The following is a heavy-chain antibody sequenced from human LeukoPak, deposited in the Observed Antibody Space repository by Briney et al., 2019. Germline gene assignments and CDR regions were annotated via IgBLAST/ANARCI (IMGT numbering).Heavy chain of an antibody. CDR3: ARGSSGWYSANWFDP. CDR1: GGSFSGYY. D-gene: IGHD6-19*01. J-gene: IGHJ5*02. Sequence: SETLSLTCAVYGGSFSGYYWSWIRQPPGKGLEWIGEINHSGSTNYNPSLKSRVTMSVDTSKNQFSLKLSSVTAADTAVYYCARGSSGWYSANWFDPWGQGTLVTVSS. CDR2: INHSGST. V-gene: IGHV4-34*01.